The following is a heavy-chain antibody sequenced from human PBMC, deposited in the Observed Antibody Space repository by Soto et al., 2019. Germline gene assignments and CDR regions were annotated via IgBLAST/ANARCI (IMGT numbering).Heavy chain of an antibody. D-gene: IGHD5-18*01. CDR1: GGSFSGYY. Sequence: QVQLQQWGAGLLKPSETLSLTCAVYGGSFSGYYWSWIRQPPGKGLEWIGEINHSGSTNYNPSLKSRVTISVDTSKNQFSLKLSSVTAADTAVYYCARGPQYSYETEPTNNWFDPWGQGTLVTVSS. CDR3: ARGPQYSYETEPTNNWFDP. J-gene: IGHJ5*02. V-gene: IGHV4-34*01. CDR2: INHSGST.